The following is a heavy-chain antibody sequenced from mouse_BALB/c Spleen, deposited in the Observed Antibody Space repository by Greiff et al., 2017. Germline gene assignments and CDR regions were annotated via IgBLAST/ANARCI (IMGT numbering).Heavy chain of an antibody. CDR3: VTTVVAWYFDY. D-gene: IGHD1-1*01. CDR1: GYTFTDYN. J-gene: IGHJ2*01. Sequence: EVQLVESGPELVKPGASVKISCKASGYTFTDYNMHWVKQSHGKSLEWIGYIYPYNGGTGYNQKFKSKATLTVDNSSSTAYMELRSLTSEDSAVYYCVTTVVAWYFDYWGQGTTLTVSS. V-gene: IGHV1S29*02. CDR2: IYPYNGGT.